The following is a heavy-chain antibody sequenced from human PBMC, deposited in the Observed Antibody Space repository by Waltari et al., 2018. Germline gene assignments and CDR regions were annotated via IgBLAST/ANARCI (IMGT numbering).Heavy chain of an antibody. CDR1: GFTFSNYW. J-gene: IGHJ3*01. CDR2: IKQDGSEK. Sequence: EVQLVESGGGLVQPGGSLRLSCAASGFTFSNYWMGWVRQAPGKGLEWVANIKQDGSEKYYVDSVKGRFTVSRDNSKNSLYLQMNSLRAEDTALYYCARDRFYYDSPSDHPDDAFDVWGQGTTVTVSS. CDR3: ARDRFYYDSPSDHPDDAFDV. V-gene: IGHV3-7*01. D-gene: IGHD3-22*01.